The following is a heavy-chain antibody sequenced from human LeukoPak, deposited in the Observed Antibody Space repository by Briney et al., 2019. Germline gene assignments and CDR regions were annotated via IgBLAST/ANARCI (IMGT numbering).Heavy chain of an antibody. CDR3: ARVICSGGSCRFDY. D-gene: IGHD2-15*01. Sequence: SETLSLTCTVSGGSISSYYWNWIRQPAGKGLEWIGRIHTSGSTNYNPSLKRRVTMSVDTSKNQCSLKRSSVTAADTAVYYCARVICSGGSCRFDYWGQGTLVTVSS. CDR1: GGSISSYY. J-gene: IGHJ4*02. CDR2: IHTSGST. V-gene: IGHV4-4*07.